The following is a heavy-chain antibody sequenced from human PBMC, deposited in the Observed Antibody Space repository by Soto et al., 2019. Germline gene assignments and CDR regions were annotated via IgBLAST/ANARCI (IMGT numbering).Heavy chain of an antibody. Sequence: GGSLRLSCAASGFTVSSNYMSWVRQAPGKGLEWVSVIYSGGSTYYADSVKGRFTISRDNSKNTLYLQMNSLRAEDTAVYYCARDGIAVADTGDYWGQGTLVTVSS. CDR3: ARDGIAVADTGDY. CDR1: GFTVSSNY. J-gene: IGHJ4*02. V-gene: IGHV3-66*01. D-gene: IGHD6-19*01. CDR2: IYSGGST.